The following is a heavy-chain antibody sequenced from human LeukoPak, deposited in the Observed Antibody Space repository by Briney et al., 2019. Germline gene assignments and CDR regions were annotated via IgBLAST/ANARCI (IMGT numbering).Heavy chain of an antibody. CDR3: ARSGSGYLRYYFDY. CDR2: IYYSGST. D-gene: IGHD5-12*01. CDR1: GGSISSSSYC. J-gene: IGHJ4*02. Sequence: SETLSLTCTVSGGSISSSSYCWGWIRQPPGKGLEWIGSIYYSGSTYYNPSLKSRVTISVDTSKNQFSLKLSSVPAADTAVYYCARSGSGYLRYYFDYWGQGTLVTVSS. V-gene: IGHV4-39*07.